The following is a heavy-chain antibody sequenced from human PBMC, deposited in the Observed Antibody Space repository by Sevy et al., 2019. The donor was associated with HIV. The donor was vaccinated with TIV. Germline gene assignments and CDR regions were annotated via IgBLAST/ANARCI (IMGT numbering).Heavy chain of an antibody. V-gene: IGHV3-23*01. Sequence: GGSLRLSCAASGLTFSSYAMNWVRQAPGKGLEWVSAISGSGGSIYYADSVKGRFTISRDNSKNTLYLQMNSLRAEDTAVYYCARDSDYYDSSGLVSADYWGQGTLVTVSS. J-gene: IGHJ4*02. D-gene: IGHD3-22*01. CDR2: ISGSGGSI. CDR1: GLTFSSYA. CDR3: ARDSDYYDSSGLVSADY.